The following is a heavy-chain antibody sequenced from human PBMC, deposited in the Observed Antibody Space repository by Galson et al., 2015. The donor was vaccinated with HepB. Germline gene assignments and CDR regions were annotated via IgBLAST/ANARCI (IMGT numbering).Heavy chain of an antibody. J-gene: IGHJ3*02. CDR3: ARRVGIVVAIWGAFDI. V-gene: IGHV3-30*04. CDR1: GFTFSSYA. D-gene: IGHD3-22*01. Sequence: SLRLSCAASGFTFSSYAMHWVRQAPGKGLEWVAVISYDGSNKYYADSVKGRFTISRDNSKNTLYLQMNSLRAEDTAVYYCARRVGIVVAIWGAFDIWGQGTMVTVSS. CDR2: ISYDGSNK.